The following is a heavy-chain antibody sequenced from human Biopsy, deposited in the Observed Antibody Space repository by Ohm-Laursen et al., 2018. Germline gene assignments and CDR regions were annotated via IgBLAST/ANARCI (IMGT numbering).Heavy chain of an antibody. CDR1: GGSISSSTTYY. V-gene: IGHV4-39*01. J-gene: IGHJ5*02. CDR3: ARHPTGFWFDP. CDR2: IYNTETT. Sequence: PSETLSLTCTVSGGSISSSTTYYWAWLRQPPGKGLEWIGSIYNTETTFYNPSLKSPVTISVATSTNQFSLKVSSVTAADTALYFCARHPTGFWFDPWGHGTLVTVSS.